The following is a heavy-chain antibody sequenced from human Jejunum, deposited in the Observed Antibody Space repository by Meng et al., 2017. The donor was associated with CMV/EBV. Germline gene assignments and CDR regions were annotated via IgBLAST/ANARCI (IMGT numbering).Heavy chain of an antibody. CDR3: ARGVWVGYCPNVFCFNNWFDP. CDR1: DSS. CDR2: ISSNESVI. J-gene: IGHJ5*02. D-gene: IGHD2-8*01. Sequence: DSSMTWCRPAPGKGLEWISSISSNESVIYYGDSVKGRFTIARDNAKNSLHLQMSSLRAEDTAVYYCARGVWVGYCPNVFCFNNWFDPWGQGTLVTVSS. V-gene: IGHV3-11*01.